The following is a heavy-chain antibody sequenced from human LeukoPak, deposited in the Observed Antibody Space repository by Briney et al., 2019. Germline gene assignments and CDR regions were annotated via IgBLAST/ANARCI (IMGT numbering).Heavy chain of an antibody. V-gene: IGHV3-21*01. CDR2: ISSSSSYI. J-gene: IGHJ6*02. CDR3: TRESYYNGMYF. Sequence: PGGSLRLSRAASGFSFSSYSMSWVRQAPGKGLEWVSCISSSSSYIHHADSVKGRFTISRDNAKNSLYLQMNSLRAEDTAVYYCTRESYYNGMYFWGQGTTVTVSS. CDR1: GFSFSSYS.